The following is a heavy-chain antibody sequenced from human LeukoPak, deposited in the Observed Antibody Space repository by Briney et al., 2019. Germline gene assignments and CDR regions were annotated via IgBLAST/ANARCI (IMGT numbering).Heavy chain of an antibody. V-gene: IGHV3-7*01. D-gene: IGHD6-6*01. CDR3: VRALGSSSSDF. CDR1: GFTFDRAG. Sequence: GGSLRLSCAASGFTFDRAGMSWVRRAPGKGLEWVANIKQDGSEVYYVDSVEGRFTVSRDNAKNSLSLQMNSLRGEDPAVYYCVRALGSSSSDFWGQGTLVTVSS. CDR2: IKQDGSEV. J-gene: IGHJ4*02.